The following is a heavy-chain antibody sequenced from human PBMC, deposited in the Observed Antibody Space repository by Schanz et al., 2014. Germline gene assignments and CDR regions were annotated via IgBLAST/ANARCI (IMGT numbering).Heavy chain of an antibody. J-gene: IGHJ5*02. Sequence: QLQLQESGPGLVKASETLSLTCSVSGGSINSGGYRWGWIRQPPGKGLEWIGTMYSSGSTYYNPSSKSRATIPAATSRNQSSLKVFSVTAADTALYYCARLRGGGVIITTWGQGTLVTVSS. V-gene: IGHV4-39*01. CDR3: ARLRGGGVIITT. D-gene: IGHD3-10*01. CDR1: GGSINSGGYR. CDR2: MYSSGST.